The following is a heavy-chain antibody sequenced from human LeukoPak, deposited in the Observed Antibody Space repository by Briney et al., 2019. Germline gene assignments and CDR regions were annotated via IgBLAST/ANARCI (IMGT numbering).Heavy chain of an antibody. CDR3: ARVAATNGLGDY. V-gene: IGHV1-2*02. CDR1: GFTLIDY. D-gene: IGHD2-15*01. Sequence: ASVKVSCKASGFTLIDYIHWVRQDPRQGLQWMGWIKPYSGDTDYAQRFQGRVTMTRDTSISTVYMELSSLRAEDTGVYYCARVAATNGLGDYWGQGTLVTVSS. J-gene: IGHJ4*02. CDR2: IKPYSGDT.